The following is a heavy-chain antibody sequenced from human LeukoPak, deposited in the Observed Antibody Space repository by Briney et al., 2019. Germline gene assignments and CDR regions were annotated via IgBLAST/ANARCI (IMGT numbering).Heavy chain of an antibody. Sequence: PSGTLSLTCAVSGASISSSNWWSWVRQPPGKGLEWIVDVYHSGSTNYNPSLKSRVTISVDKSKNQFSLKLSSVTAADTAVYYCARRSGERGGYYYWYFDFWGRGTLVTVSS. J-gene: IGHJ2*01. CDR1: GASISSSNW. V-gene: IGHV4-4*02. D-gene: IGHD3-22*01. CDR3: ARRSGERGGYYYWYFDF. CDR2: VYHSGST.